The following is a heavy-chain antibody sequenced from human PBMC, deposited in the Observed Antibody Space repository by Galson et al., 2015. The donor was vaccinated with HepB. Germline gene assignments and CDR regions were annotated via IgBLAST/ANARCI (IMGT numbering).Heavy chain of an antibody. CDR3: ARLYYDNSGYYLQGGHYFDY. J-gene: IGHJ4*02. Sequence: PALVKPTQTLTLTCTFSGFSLSISGVGVGWIRQPPGKALEWLALIYWDGDKRYSPSLKSRLMITKDTSKNQVVHTMTNMDPVDTSTYYCARLYYDNSGYYLQGGHYFDYWGQGTLVTVSS. V-gene: IGHV2-5*02. CDR2: IYWDGDK. D-gene: IGHD3-22*01. CDR1: GFSLSISGVG.